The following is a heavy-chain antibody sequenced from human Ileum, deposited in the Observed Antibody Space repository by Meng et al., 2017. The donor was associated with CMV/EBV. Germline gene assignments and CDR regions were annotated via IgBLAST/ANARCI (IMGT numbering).Heavy chain of an antibody. CDR1: GYDLDNYW. V-gene: IGHV5-51*01. CDR3: ARLQVVDFHYYGMDA. Sequence: KVSCKASGYDLDNYWIGWVRQMPGKGLEWMGVIYPGDSDTRYNPSFQGQVTISADRSISTAYLQWSRLKASDTAIYYCARLQVVDFHYYGMDAWGQGTTVTVSS. CDR2: IYPGDSDT. D-gene: IGHD3/OR15-3a*01. J-gene: IGHJ6*02.